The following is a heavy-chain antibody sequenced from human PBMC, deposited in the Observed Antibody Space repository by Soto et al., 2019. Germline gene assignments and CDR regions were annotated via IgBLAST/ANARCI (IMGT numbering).Heavy chain of an antibody. CDR2: VKSKSDGGTA. J-gene: IGHJ4*02. D-gene: IGHD2-21*01. CDR3: VPIAHDPRGSFRDLG. Sequence: EVQVVESGGGLVKPGGSLRLSCAASGFTFTNAWMNWVRQAPGKGPEWVGRVKSKSDGGTADYAAPVEGRSTISRDDSKTPVHLQMSSLKTEDTAVYYCVPIAHDPRGSFRDLGWGQGFLVTVS. V-gene: IGHV3-15*07. CDR1: GFTFTNAW.